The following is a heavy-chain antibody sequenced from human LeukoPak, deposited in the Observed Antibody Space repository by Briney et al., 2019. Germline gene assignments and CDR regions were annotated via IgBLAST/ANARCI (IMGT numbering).Heavy chain of an antibody. V-gene: IGHV4-30-4*08. CDR1: GVSISSGDYY. CDR3: ARGGYCSSTSCYPIYWFDP. D-gene: IGHD2-2*01. Sequence: SETLSLTCTVSGVSISSGDYYWSWIRQPPGKGLEWIGYIYSSGSTYYNPSLKSRVTISVDTSKNQFSLKLSSVTAADTAVYYCARGGYCSSTSCYPIYWFDPWGQGTLVTVSS. CDR2: IYSSGST. J-gene: IGHJ5*02.